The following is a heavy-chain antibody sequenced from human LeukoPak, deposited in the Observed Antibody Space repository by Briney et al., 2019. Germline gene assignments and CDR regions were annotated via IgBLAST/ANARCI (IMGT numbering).Heavy chain of an antibody. CDR2: IGNRASRSST. Sequence: GGSLRLSCIASGYGFSDQYMDWVRHAPGKGLQWVGRIGNRASRSSTDYAASVKGRFTISRDDSRNSLYLQMTSLSTDDTALYFRTREHSGQAVYAFDIWGPGTMVTVPS. D-gene: IGHD6-25*01. CDR3: TREHSGQAVYAFDI. V-gene: IGHV3-72*01. J-gene: IGHJ3*02. CDR1: GYGFSDQY.